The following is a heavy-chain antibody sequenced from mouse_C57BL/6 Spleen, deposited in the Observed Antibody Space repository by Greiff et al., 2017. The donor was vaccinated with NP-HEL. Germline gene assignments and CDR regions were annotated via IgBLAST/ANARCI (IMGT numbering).Heavy chain of an antibody. CDR3: ARHEGFDY. J-gene: IGHJ2*01. CDR2: ISSGGSYT. CDR1: GFTFSSYG. Sequence: DVMLVESGGDLVKPGGSLKLSCAASGFTFSSYGMSWVRQTPDKRLEWVATISSGGSYTYYPDSVKGRFTISRDNAKNTLYLQMSSLKSEDTAMYYCARHEGFDYWGQGTTLTVSS. V-gene: IGHV5-6*02.